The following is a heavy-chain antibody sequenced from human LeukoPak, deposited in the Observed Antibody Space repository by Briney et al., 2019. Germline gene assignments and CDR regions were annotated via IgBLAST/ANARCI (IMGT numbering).Heavy chain of an antibody. CDR2: ISTSGST. CDR3: ASPRTSYRYTFDY. D-gene: IGHD5-18*01. Sequence: SETLSLTCAVSVASISNYYWSWIRQAPGKGLEWIGYISTSGSTNYNPSLKGRVSISLDTSNNRFSLNLNFVTAADTAVYFCASPRTSYRYTFDYGGPGALVTVSS. CDR1: VASISNYY. V-gene: IGHV4-4*09. J-gene: IGHJ4*02.